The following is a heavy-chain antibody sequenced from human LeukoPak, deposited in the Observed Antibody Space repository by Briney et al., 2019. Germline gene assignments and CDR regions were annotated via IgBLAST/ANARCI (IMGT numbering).Heavy chain of an antibody. Sequence: PGGSLRLSCSASGFAFSTYAMHWVRQAPGKGLEFVSNINRNGDSTYYAGSVKGRFTISRDNSRTTQYLQMSSLRAEDTAVYYCVKDGLFGGKGNFDYWGQGTLVTVSS. CDR1: GFAFSTYA. V-gene: IGHV3-64D*06. D-gene: IGHD4-23*01. J-gene: IGHJ4*02. CDR2: INRNGDST. CDR3: VKDGLFGGKGNFDY.